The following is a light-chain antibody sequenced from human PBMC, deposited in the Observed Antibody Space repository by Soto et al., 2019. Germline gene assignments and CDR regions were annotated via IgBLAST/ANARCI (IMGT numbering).Light chain of an antibody. CDR1: GSNIGAGYD. CDR2: GDN. J-gene: IGLJ2*01. V-gene: IGLV1-40*01. Sequence: QPVLTQPPSVSGAPGQRVTISCTGSGSNIGAGYDVHWYQHFPGTAPKLLIYGDNNRPSGVPDRFSGSKSGTSASLAITGLQAEDEADYYCQSYDSSLSGSVFGGGTKLTVL. CDR3: QSYDSSLSGSV.